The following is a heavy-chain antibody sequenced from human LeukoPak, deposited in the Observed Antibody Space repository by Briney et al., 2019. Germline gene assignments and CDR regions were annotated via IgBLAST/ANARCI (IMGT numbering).Heavy chain of an antibody. CDR3: AKSMEANTIGLAYFDY. CDR2: ISNDGNYK. J-gene: IGHJ4*02. Sequence: GRSLRLSCAASGFIFGSYAIHCARHAPGKGLDWVAVISNDGNYKHHTDSEEGRFNITRDNSKNTVFLHMNSLRREDKAIYYCAKSMEANTIGLAYFDYWGQGTLVTVSS. CDR1: GFIFGSYA. D-gene: IGHD2/OR15-2a*01. V-gene: IGHV3-30*10.